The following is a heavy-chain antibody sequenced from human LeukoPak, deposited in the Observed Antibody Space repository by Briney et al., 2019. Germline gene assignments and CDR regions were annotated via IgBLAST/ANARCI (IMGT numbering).Heavy chain of an antibody. CDR1: GLTISSYS. D-gene: IGHD6-19*01. J-gene: IGHJ1*01. CDR2: ISSSSSTI. V-gene: IGHV3-48*01. Sequence: GGSLRLSCAASGLTISSYSMNWVRQAPGKGLQWVSYISSSSSTIYYADSVKGRFTISRDNAKNSLYLQMNSLRAEDTAVYYCARGGKIAVVGTRSPQYFHHWGQGTLVTVSS. CDR3: ARGGKIAVVGTRSPQYFHH.